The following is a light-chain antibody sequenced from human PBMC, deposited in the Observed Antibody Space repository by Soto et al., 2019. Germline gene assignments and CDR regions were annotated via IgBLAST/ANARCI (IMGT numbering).Light chain of an antibody. CDR2: KAS. CDR3: QQYSTYSRT. CDR1: QSINQW. V-gene: IGKV1-5*03. Sequence: DIXXTQSPSTLSASVGDRVTITCRASQSINQWLAWYQQRPGKAPKLLISKASTLESGVPSRFSGSGSGTEFTLTISRLQPDDFATYYCQQYSTYSRTFGQGTKVEIK. J-gene: IGKJ1*01.